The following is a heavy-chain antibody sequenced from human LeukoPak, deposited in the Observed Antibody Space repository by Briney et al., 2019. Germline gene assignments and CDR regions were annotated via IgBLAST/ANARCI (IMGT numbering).Heavy chain of an antibody. CDR1: GGSISSSSAY. V-gene: IGHV4-39*01. CDR2: IYYSKNT. D-gene: IGHD5-18*01. CDR3: VSPRGFSYGYFDY. Sequence: ETLCLTCTVSGGSISSSSAYWGWIRQPPGKGLEWIGSIYYSKNTYYNPSLKSRVTISADTSKNQFSLTLGSVSATDTAVYYCVSPRGFSYGYFDYWGQGTPVTVSS. J-gene: IGHJ4*02.